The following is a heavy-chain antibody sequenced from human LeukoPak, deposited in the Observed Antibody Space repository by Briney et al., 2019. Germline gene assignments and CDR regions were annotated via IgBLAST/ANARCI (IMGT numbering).Heavy chain of an antibody. V-gene: IGHV4-59*01. CDR3: ARSYDSSGYYFDY. CDR1: GGPISSYY. Sequence: NPSETLSLTCRVSGGPISSYYWSWIRQPPGKGLEWIENIYYSGSTNYNPSLKSRVPISVDPSKNQLSLKLSSVTAADTAVYYCARSYDSSGYYFDYWGQGTLVTVSS. CDR2: IYYSGST. D-gene: IGHD3-22*01. J-gene: IGHJ4*02.